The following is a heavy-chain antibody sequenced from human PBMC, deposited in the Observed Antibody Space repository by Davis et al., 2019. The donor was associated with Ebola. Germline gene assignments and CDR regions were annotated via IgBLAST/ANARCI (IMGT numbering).Heavy chain of an antibody. D-gene: IGHD1-26*01. Sequence: AASVKVSCKASGYTFTGYYMHWVRQAPGQGLEWMGRINPNNGGTNYAQKFQGRVTMTRDTSINTAYMELDRLRSDDTAVYYCARGHTYGRWDDWFDPWGQGTLVTVSS. CDR1: GYTFTGYY. CDR3: ARGHTYGRWDDWFDP. V-gene: IGHV1-2*06. CDR2: INPNNGGT. J-gene: IGHJ5*02.